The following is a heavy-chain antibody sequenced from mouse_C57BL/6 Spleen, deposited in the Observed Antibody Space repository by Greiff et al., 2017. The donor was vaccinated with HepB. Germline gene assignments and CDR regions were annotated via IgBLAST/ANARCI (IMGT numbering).Heavy chain of an antibody. CDR1: GFTFSDYY. D-gene: IGHD2-3*01. CDR2: ISNGGGST. V-gene: IGHV5-12*01. CDR3: ARQIYDGYYLFDY. J-gene: IGHJ2*01. Sequence: EVHLVESGGGLVQPGGSLKLSCAASGFTFSDYYMYWVRQTPEKRLEWVAYISNGGGSTYYPDTVKGRFTISRDNAKNTLYLQMSRLKSEDTAMYYCARQIYDGYYLFDYWGQGTTLTVSS.